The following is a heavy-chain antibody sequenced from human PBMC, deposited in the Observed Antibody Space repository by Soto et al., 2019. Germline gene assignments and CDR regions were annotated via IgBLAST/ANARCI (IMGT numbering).Heavy chain of an antibody. D-gene: IGHD6-25*01. CDR2: IYYNGNT. V-gene: IGHV4-59*11. J-gene: IGHJ4*02. Sequence: QVQLQESGPGLVKPSETLSLTCTVSGGSISNHYWSWIRQPPGKGLEWIGYIYYNGNTNYNPSLKSRVTMSVATSKKLIALKLSSVTAADTSVYYCTTATWYSEYWGQVPLVTVSS. CDR1: GGSISNHY. CDR3: TTATWYSEY.